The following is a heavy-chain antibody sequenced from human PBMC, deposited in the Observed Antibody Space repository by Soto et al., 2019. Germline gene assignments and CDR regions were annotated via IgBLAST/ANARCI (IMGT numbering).Heavy chain of an antibody. CDR2: INHSGST. V-gene: IGHV4-34*01. J-gene: IGHJ4*02. CDR1: GGSFSGYY. D-gene: IGHD3-22*01. CDR3: ARVKPTIVVVITPGGVFDY. Sequence: SETLSLTCAVYGGSFSGYYWSWIRQPPGKGLEWIGEINHSGSTNYNPSLKSRVTISVDTSKNQFSLKLSSVTAADTAVYYCARVKPTIVVVITPGGVFDYWGQGTLVTVSS.